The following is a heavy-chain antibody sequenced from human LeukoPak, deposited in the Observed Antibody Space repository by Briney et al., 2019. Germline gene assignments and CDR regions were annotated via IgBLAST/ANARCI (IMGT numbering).Heavy chain of an antibody. Sequence: GGSLRLSCAASGFTFSHYSMHWVRQAPGKGLEWVAFMRYDGTNTYYADSVKGRFTISRDNSNNTLYLQMSSLRAEDTAVYYCVKDLGGTYSAFDIWGQGTMVTVSS. CDR2: MRYDGTNT. J-gene: IGHJ3*02. D-gene: IGHD1-26*01. V-gene: IGHV3-30*02. CDR1: GFTFSHYS. CDR3: VKDLGGTYSAFDI.